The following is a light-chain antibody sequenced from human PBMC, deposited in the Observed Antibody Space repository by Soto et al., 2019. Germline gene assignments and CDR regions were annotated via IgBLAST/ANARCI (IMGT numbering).Light chain of an antibody. CDR2: EVS. CDR3: SSYAGTRNLL. J-gene: IGLJ2*01. V-gene: IGLV2-8*01. Sequence: QSALTQPPSASGSPGQSVTISCTGTSSDVGGYNYVSWYQQHPGKAPKLMIYEVSKRPSGVPDRFSASKSDNAASLTVAGLEDEDEADYCCSSYAGTRNLLFGGGTKLTVL. CDR1: SSDVGGYNY.